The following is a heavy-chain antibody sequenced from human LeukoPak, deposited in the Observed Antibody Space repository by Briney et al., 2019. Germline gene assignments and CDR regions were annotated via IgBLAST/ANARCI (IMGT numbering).Heavy chain of an antibody. CDR3: ARSYSSSWYSSFDI. D-gene: IGHD6-13*01. CDR1: GGSISSYY. Sequence: ASETLSLTCTVSGGSISSYYWSWILQPPGKGLEWIGYIYYSGSTNCNPSLESRVTILIDTPKNQFSLKLSSVTAADTAVYYCARSYSSSWYSSFDIWGHGTMVTVSS. CDR2: IYYSGST. J-gene: IGHJ3*02. V-gene: IGHV4-59*08.